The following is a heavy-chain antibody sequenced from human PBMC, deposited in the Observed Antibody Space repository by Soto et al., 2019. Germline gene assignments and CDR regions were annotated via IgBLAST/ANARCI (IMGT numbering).Heavy chain of an antibody. Sequence: GSRRIYCATSGFSYSSYAMRWARQAPGKGLEWVAVISYDGSNKYYADSVKGRFTISRDNSKNTLYLQMNSLRAEDTAVYYCAKGKMELPFDYWGQGTLVTVSS. CDR1: GFSYSSYA. D-gene: IGHD1-7*01. CDR2: ISYDGSNK. J-gene: IGHJ4*02. CDR3: AKGKMELPFDY. V-gene: IGHV3-30*18.